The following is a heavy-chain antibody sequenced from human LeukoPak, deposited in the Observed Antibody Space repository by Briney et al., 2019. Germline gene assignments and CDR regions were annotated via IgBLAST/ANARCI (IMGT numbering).Heavy chain of an antibody. J-gene: IGHJ4*02. V-gene: IGHV4-34*01. CDR3: ARGYGRVASVRGTILTGAIYSDF. D-gene: IGHD3-10*01. CDR1: GGSFSGYF. Sequence: SETLSLTCAVSGGSFSGYFCSWIRQSPGRGLEWIGDINHSGRADYNPSLKSRVTISVDTTEKRFPLLLRSVTAADTAVYYCARGYGRVASVRGTILTGAIYSDFWGQGSLVTVSS. CDR2: INHSGRA.